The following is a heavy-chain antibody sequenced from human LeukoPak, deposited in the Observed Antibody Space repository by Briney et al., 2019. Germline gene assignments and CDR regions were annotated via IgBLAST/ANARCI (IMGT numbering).Heavy chain of an antibody. Sequence: GGSLRLSCAASRFTVSSNYMNWVSQAPGKGLEWVSVITSGGNTYYADSVKGRFTTSRDNSKNTLYDQMNSLRAEDTAIYYCARVRGYRDCDRPHDYWGQGTLVTVSS. CDR3: ARVRGYRDCDRPHDY. V-gene: IGHV3-53*01. J-gene: IGHJ4*02. D-gene: IGHD5-18*01. CDR1: RFTVSSNY. CDR2: ITSGGNT.